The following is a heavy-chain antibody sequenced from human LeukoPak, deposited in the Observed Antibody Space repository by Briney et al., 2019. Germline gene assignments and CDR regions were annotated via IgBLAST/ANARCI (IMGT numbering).Heavy chain of an antibody. J-gene: IGHJ4*02. CDR1: GFTFSSYA. CDR2: ISGSGDST. CDR3: AKDRSDNKTWYAGSH. D-gene: IGHD2-8*01. V-gene: IGHV3-23*01. Sequence: TGGSLRLSCAASGFTFSSYAMSWVRQAPGKGLEWVSGISGSGDSTYYADPVKGRFTISRDNSKNTLYLQMSSLRAEDTAVYYCAKDRSDNKTWYAGSHWGQGTLVTVSS.